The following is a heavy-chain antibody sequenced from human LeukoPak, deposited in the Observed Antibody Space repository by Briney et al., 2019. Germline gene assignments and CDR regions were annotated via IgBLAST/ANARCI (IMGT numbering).Heavy chain of an antibody. CDR1: GGSISSSNW. D-gene: IGHD3-9*01. J-gene: IGHJ5*02. CDR2: IYHSGST. CDR3: ARTLRYFDWLSLGSWFDP. Sequence: SETLSLTCAVSGGSISSSNWWSWVRPPPGKGLEWIGEIYHSGSTNYNPSLKSRVTISVDKSKNQFSLKLSSVTAADMAVYYCARTLRYFDWLSLGSWFDPWGQGTLVTVSS. V-gene: IGHV4-4*02.